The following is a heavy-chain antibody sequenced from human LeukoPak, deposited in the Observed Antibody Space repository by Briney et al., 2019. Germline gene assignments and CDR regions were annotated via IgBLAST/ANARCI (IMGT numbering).Heavy chain of an antibody. J-gene: IGHJ4*02. Sequence: GGSLRLSCEASGFTFSTYGMSWVRQAPGKGLEWVSAISGSGCSTYYADSVKGRVTISRDNSKNTLYLQVNSLRVEDTTVYYCAKDRLGAMMYFDFWGQGTLVTVSS. D-gene: IGHD1-26*01. V-gene: IGHV3-23*01. CDR2: ISGSGCST. CDR3: AKDRLGAMMYFDF. CDR1: GFTFSTYG.